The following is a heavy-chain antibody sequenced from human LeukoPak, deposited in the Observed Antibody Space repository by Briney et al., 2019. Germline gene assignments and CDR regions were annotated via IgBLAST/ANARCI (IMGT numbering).Heavy chain of an antibody. J-gene: IGHJ4*02. CDR1: RFTFSSFA. V-gene: IGHV3-30*04. CDR2: APFDGSDK. D-gene: IGHD6-13*01. CDR3: ARGSGAAAGYLDY. Sequence: GGSLRLYCVASRFTFSSFAMHWVRQVPGRGLEWVAVAPFDGSDKYYADSVKGRFTISRDDSMSTLYLQMNSLTTEDTAVYYCARGSGAAAGYLDYWGQGALVTVSS.